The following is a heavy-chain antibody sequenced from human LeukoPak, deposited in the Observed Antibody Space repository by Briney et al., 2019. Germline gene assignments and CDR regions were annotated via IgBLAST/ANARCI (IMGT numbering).Heavy chain of an antibody. Sequence: SETLSLTRTVSGGSISSYYWSWIRQPPGKGLEWIGYIYYSGSTNYNPSLKSRVTISVDTSKNQFSLKLSSVTAADTAVYYCARALYYAFDYWGQGTLVTVSS. CDR3: ARALYYAFDY. V-gene: IGHV4-59*01. D-gene: IGHD3-10*01. CDR2: IYYSGST. J-gene: IGHJ4*02. CDR1: GGSISSYY.